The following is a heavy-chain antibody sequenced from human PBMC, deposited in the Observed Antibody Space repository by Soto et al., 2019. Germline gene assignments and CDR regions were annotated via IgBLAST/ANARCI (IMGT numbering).Heavy chain of an antibody. CDR3: ATSDPYSSSSVAFDI. V-gene: IGHV5-51*01. D-gene: IGHD6-6*01. Sequence: PGESLKISCKGSGYSFTSYWIGWVRQMPGKGLEWMGIIYPGDSDTRYSPSFQGQVTISADKSISTAYLQWSSLKASDTAMYYFATSDPYSSSSVAFDIWGQGTMVTVSS. CDR2: IYPGDSDT. CDR1: GYSFTSYW. J-gene: IGHJ3*02.